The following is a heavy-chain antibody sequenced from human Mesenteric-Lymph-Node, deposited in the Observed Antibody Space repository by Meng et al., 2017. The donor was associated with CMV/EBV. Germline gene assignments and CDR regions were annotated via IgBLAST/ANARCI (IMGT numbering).Heavy chain of an antibody. CDR3: ARDHWMYSSTGYYYYGLDV. CDR1: GSTVSSNY. D-gene: IGHD6-19*01. CDR2: IYSGGST. J-gene: IGHJ6*02. V-gene: IGHV3-53*01. Sequence: GESLKISCAASGSTVSSNYMSWVRQAPGEGLEWASVIYSGGSTYYADSVKGRFTISRDNSKNTLYLQMNSLRAEDTAVYYCARDHWMYSSTGYYYYGLDVWGQGTTVTVSS.